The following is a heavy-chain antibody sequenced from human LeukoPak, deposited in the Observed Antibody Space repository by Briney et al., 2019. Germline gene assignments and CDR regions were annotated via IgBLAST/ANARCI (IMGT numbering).Heavy chain of an antibody. CDR3: AKDQYGEAFDI. D-gene: IGHD4-17*01. J-gene: IGHJ3*02. V-gene: IGHV3-23*01. CDR1: GFTFSSYS. Sequence: PGGSLRLSCAASGFTFSSYSMNWVRQAPGKGLEWVSAISGSGSATYYADSVKGRSTISRDNSKNTLYLQMNSLRAEDTAVYYCAKDQYGEAFDIWGPGTMVTVSS. CDR2: ISGSGSAT.